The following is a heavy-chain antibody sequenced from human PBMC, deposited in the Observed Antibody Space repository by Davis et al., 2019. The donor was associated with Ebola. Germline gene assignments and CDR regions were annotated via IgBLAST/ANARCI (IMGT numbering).Heavy chain of an antibody. J-gene: IGHJ4*02. CDR1: GGSVSSGSYY. Sequence: MPSETLSLTCTVSGGSVSSGSYYWSWIRQPPGKGLEWIGYIYYSGSTNYNPSLKSRVTISVDTSKNQFSLKLSSVTAADTAVYFCARGGGGNGYVLWGQGTLVTVSS. CDR2: IYYSGST. D-gene: IGHD5-18*01. CDR3: ARGGGGNGYVL. V-gene: IGHV4-61*01.